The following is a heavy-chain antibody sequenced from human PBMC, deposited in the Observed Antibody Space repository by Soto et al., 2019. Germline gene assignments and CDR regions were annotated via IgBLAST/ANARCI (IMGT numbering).Heavy chain of an antibody. Sequence: EVQLVESGGDLVQPGGSLRLSCAASGFTFSTYWMHWVRQAPGKGLLWVSRIKTDGTYATYADSVKGRFTISRDNSKNMLYLQMNSLRVEDAAGYCCAAGGSGYYANWGQGTLVTVSS. CDR3: AAGGSGYYAN. J-gene: IGHJ4*02. CDR1: GFTFSTYW. D-gene: IGHD3-22*01. CDR2: IKTDGTYA. V-gene: IGHV3-74*01.